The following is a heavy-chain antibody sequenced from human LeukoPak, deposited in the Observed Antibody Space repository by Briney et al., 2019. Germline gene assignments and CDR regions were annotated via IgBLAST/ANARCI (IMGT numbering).Heavy chain of an antibody. CDR2: ISGSGGGT. CDR3: AKVINYWDFDV. J-gene: IGHJ2*01. CDR1: GFTFSTYA. V-gene: IGHV3-23*01. D-gene: IGHD3-16*01. Sequence: GGALRLSCAASGFTFSTYAKSWGRQAPGKGLEWVSAISGSGGGTYYADSVKGRFTISRDNSKNTLYLQLNSLRAEDTAVYYCAKVINYWDFDVWGRGALVTVSS.